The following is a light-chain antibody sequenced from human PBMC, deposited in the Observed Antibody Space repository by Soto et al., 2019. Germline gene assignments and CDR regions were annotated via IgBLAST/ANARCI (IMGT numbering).Light chain of an antibody. CDR3: QQRSNWPT. J-gene: IGKJ5*01. V-gene: IGKV3-11*01. CDR1: QSVSSH. CDR2: DAS. Sequence: EFVLTQSPATLSLSPGDRATLSCRASQSVSSHFAWYQQKSGKAPRLLIYDASKTATGIPARLSGSGSGTDFTLTIRSLEPEDFAVYYCQQRSNWPTFGQGTRLEIK.